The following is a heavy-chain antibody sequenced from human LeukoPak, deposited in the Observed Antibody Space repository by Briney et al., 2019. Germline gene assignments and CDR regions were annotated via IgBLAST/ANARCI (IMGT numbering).Heavy chain of an antibody. CDR1: GYNFIANS. CDR2: INPYDGAT. Sequence: ASVKVSCKASGYNFIANSIHWVRQAPGQGLEWMGWINPYDGATNYVQKFQGRVTMTRDTSITTAFMEVSGLRSDDTAVYYCARGSGNYFPFDYFPFDYWGQESLVTVSS. D-gene: IGHD1-26*01. J-gene: IGHJ4*02. V-gene: IGHV1-2*02. CDR3: ARGSGNYFPFDYFPFDY.